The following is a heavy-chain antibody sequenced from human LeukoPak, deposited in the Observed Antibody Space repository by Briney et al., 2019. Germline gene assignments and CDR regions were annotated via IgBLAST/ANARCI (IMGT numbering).Heavy chain of an antibody. CDR3: ARGGTVSPLGY. CDR2: IFYSGST. CDR1: GGSISSSTNY. V-gene: IGHV4-39*01. D-gene: IGHD4-17*01. J-gene: IGHJ4*02. Sequence: PSETLSLTCTVSGGSISSSTNYWGWIRQPPGKGLEFIGSIFYSGSTYYNPSLKSRITISVDTSKNQFSLKLSSVTAADTAVYYCARGGTVSPLGYWGQGTLVTVSS.